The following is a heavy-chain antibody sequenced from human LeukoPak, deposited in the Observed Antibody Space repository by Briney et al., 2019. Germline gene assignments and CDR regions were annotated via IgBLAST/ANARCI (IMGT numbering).Heavy chain of an antibody. Sequence: ASVKVSCKASGYTFTSYDINWVRQATGQGLEWMGWMNPNSGNTGYAQEFQGRVTITRNTSISTAYMELSSLRSEDTAVYYCARGDWTDAFDIWGQGTMVTVSS. V-gene: IGHV1-8*03. CDR1: GYTFTSYD. CDR2: MNPNSGNT. J-gene: IGHJ3*02. CDR3: ARGDWTDAFDI. D-gene: IGHD3/OR15-3a*01.